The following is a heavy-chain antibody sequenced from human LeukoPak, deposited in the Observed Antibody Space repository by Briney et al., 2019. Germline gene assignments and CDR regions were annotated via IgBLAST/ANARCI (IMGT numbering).Heavy chain of an antibody. Sequence: ASVKVSCKAFGYTFTNNFMHWVRQAPGQGPEWMALISPTGSFTAYAQKFQGRVTMTRDMSTSTVYMELSSLRSEDTAVYYCARGTRVGYFDYWGQGTLVTVSS. CDR2: ISPTGSFT. D-gene: IGHD1-26*01. J-gene: IGHJ4*02. V-gene: IGHV1-46*01. CDR3: ARGTRVGYFDY. CDR1: GYTFTNNF.